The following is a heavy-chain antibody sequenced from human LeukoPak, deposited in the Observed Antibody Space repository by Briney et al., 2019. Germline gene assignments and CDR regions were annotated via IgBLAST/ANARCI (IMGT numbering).Heavy chain of an antibody. V-gene: IGHV3-53*01. CDR1: GFTVSSNY. J-gene: IGHJ3*02. CDR2: IYSGGST. D-gene: IGHD3-3*01. Sequence: TGGSLRLSCAASGFTVSSNYMSWVRQAPGKGLEWVSVIYSGGSTYYADSVKGRFTISRDNSKNTLYLQMNSLRAEDTAVYYCARERRDFWSGYHDAFDIWGQGTMVTVSS. CDR3: ARERRDFWSGYHDAFDI.